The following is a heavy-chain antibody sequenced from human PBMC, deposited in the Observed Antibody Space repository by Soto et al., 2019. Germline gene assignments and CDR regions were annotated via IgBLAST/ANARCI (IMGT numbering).Heavy chain of an antibody. J-gene: IGHJ4*02. V-gene: IGHV3-15*07. Sequence: EVQLVASGGGLLKPGGSLRLSCAASGFTFSNAWMNWVRQPPGKGLEWVGRIKSKTDGGTTDYAAPVKGRFTSSRDDSKNTLYLQMNSLKTDDTAVLYCTTYRPTWVLFDYWGQGTLVTVSS. CDR2: IKSKTDGGTT. CDR1: GFTFSNAW. D-gene: IGHD3-16*02. CDR3: TTYRPTWVLFDY.